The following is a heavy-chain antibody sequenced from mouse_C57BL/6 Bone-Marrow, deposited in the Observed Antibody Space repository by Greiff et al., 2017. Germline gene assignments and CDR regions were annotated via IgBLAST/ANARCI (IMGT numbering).Heavy chain of an antibody. V-gene: IGHV1-18*01. CDR1: GYTFTDYN. J-gene: IGHJ4*01. D-gene: IGHD3-2*02. CDR2: INPNNGGT. Sequence: VQLQQSGPELVKPGASVKIPCKASGYTFTDYNMDWVKQSHGKSLEWIGDINPNNGGTIYNQKFKGKATLTVDKSSSTAYMEFRSLTSEDTAVYYCARDSSGYVPYYAMDYWDQGTSVTVSS. CDR3: ARDSSGYVPYYAMDY.